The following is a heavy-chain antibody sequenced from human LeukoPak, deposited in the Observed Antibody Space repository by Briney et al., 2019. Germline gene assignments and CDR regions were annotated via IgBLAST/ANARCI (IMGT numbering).Heavy chain of an antibody. CDR3: ARGRNWFDP. V-gene: IGHV4-59*01. Sequence: PSETLSLTCPVSGASISGSYWSWIRQPPGKGLEWIGYIDHSGSSDYNPSLKSRVTMSVDTSKNQFSLKVSSVTAADTAVYYCARGRNWFDPWGQGTPVTVSS. CDR1: GASISGSY. J-gene: IGHJ5*02. CDR2: IDHSGSS.